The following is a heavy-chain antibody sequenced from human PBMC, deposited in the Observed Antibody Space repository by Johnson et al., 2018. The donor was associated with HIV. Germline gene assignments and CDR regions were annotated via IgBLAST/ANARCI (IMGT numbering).Heavy chain of an antibody. CDR3: ARESGWGHDAFDI. CDR1: GFTFSTYT. Sequence: QVQLVESGGGVVQPGRSLRLSCSASGFTFSTYTMHWVRQAPGMRLEWVAAISYAGDNKYYADSLKCRFTISRDNSKNTLYLQMNSLRAEDTAVYSCARESGWGHDAFDIWGQGTMVIVSS. CDR2: ISYAGDNK. D-gene: IGHD3-22*01. V-gene: IGHV3-30*04. J-gene: IGHJ3*02.